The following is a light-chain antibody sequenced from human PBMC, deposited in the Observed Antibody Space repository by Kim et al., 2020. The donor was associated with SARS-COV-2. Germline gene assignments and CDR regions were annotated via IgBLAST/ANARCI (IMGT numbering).Light chain of an antibody. CDR2: DAS. J-gene: IGKJ3*01. Sequence: LSAGESAPPCWRARQGMSSYLAGYQQKPGQAPRLLIYDASNRATGIPARFSGSGFGTDFTLTISSLEPEDFAVYYCQQRSNWLFTFGAGTKVDIK. CDR1: QGMSSY. V-gene: IGKV3-11*01. CDR3: QQRSNWLFT.